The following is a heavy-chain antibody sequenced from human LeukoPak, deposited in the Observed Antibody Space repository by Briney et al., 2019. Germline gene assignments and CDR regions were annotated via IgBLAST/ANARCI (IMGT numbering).Heavy chain of an antibody. V-gene: IGHV4-34*01. Sequence: SETLSLTCAVYGGSFSGYYWSWIRQPPGKGLEWIGEINHSGSTNYNPSLKSRATISVDTSKNQFSLKLSSVTAADTAVYYCAREGDCSSTSCRTTGIDYWGQGTLVTVSS. CDR2: INHSGST. D-gene: IGHD2-2*01. J-gene: IGHJ4*02. CDR3: AREGDCSSTSCRTTGIDY. CDR1: GGSFSGYY.